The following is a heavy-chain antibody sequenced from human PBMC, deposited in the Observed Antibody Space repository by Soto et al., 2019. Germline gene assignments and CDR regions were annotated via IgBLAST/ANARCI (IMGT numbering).Heavy chain of an antibody. CDR1: GGSVSSGSYY. Sequence: PSETLSLTCTVSGGSVSSGSYYWSWIRQPPGKGLEWIGYIYYSGSTNYNPSLKSRVTISVDTSKNQFSLKLSSVTAADTAVYYCARDFGIAVAGSFGEQGWFDPWGQGTLVTVSS. D-gene: IGHD6-19*01. CDR3: ARDFGIAVAGSFGEQGWFDP. CDR2: IYYSGST. V-gene: IGHV4-61*01. J-gene: IGHJ5*02.